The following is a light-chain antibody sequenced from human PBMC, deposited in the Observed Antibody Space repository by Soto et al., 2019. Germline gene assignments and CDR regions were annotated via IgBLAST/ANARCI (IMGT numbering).Light chain of an antibody. Sequence: DIQMTQSPSTLSASVGDRVTMTCRASQSISSWLAWYQQKPGKAPKVLIFDASSLESGVPSRFSGSGSATEFTLTISSLQPDDFATYYCQQDNSDPFTFGGGTKVDIK. J-gene: IGKJ4*01. V-gene: IGKV1-5*01. CDR1: QSISSW. CDR3: QQDNSDPFT. CDR2: DAS.